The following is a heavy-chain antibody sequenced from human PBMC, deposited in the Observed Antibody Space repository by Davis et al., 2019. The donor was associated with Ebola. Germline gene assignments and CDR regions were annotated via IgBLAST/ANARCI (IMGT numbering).Heavy chain of an antibody. J-gene: IGHJ5*02. Sequence: GESLKISCAASGFTFSSYAMSWVRQAPGKGLEWVSAISGSGGSTYYADSVKGRFTISRDNAKNSLYLQMNSLRDEDTAVYYCASKYCSGGSCYPWGQGTLVTVSS. V-gene: IGHV3-23*01. CDR3: ASKYCSGGSCYP. CDR1: GFTFSSYA. CDR2: ISGSGGST. D-gene: IGHD2-15*01.